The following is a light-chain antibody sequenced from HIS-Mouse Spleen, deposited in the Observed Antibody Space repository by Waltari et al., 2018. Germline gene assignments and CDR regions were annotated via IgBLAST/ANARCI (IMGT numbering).Light chain of an antibody. CDR3: YSTDSSGNHRV. CDR2: EDS. V-gene: IGLV3-10*01. CDR1: ALPKKY. J-gene: IGLJ2*01. Sequence: SYELTQPPSVSVSPGQTARITCSGDALPKKYAYWYQKKSGQAPVLVIYEDSKRPAGIPERFSGSSSGTIATLTISGAQVEDEADYYCYSTDSSGNHRVFGGGTKLTVL.